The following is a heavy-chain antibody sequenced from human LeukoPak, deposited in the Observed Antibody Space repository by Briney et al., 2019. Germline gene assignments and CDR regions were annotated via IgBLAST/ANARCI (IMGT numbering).Heavy chain of an antibody. J-gene: IGHJ5*02. Sequence: SETLSLTCTVSGGSISSSSYYWGWIRQPPGKGLEWIGSIYYSGSTYYNPSLKSRVTISVDKSKNQFSLKLSSVTAADTAVYYCARSSGSYLGAPFDPWGQGTLVTVSS. V-gene: IGHV4-39*07. CDR1: GGSISSSSYY. D-gene: IGHD1-26*01. CDR3: ARSSGSYLGAPFDP. CDR2: IYYSGST.